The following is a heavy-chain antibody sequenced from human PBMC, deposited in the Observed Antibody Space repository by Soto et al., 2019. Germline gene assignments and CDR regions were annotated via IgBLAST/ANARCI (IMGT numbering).Heavy chain of an antibody. CDR1: GFTFSSYA. D-gene: IGHD2-21*01. CDR3: AKDVLLDRSIDY. CDR2: ISGSGGST. V-gene: IGHV3-23*01. Sequence: EVQLLESGGGLVQPGGSLRLSCAASGFTFSSYAMSWVRQAPGKGLEWVSAISGSGGSTYYADSVKGRFTISRDNSRNTLYLQMNSLRAEDTAVYYCAKDVLLDRSIDYWGQGTLVTVSS. J-gene: IGHJ4*02.